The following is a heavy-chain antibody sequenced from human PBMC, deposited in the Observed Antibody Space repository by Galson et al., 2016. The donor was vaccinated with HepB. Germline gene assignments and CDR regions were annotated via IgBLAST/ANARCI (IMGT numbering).Heavy chain of an antibody. CDR2: IYSGGST. CDR3: ARLSWQWLVPIFDY. CDR1: GFTFITSV. Sequence: SLRLSCAASGFTFITSVMSWARQAPGKGLEWVSVIYSGGSTYYADSAKGRFTISRDNSKNTLYLQMNSLRAEDTAVYYCARLSWQWLVPIFDYWGQGTLVTVSS. J-gene: IGHJ4*02. D-gene: IGHD6-19*01. V-gene: IGHV3-53*01.